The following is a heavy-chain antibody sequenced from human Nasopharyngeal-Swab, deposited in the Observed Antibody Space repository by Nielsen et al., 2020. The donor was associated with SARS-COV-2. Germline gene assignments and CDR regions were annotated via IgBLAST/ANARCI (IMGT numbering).Heavy chain of an antibody. J-gene: IGHJ4*02. CDR3: ARGSMVLGQGLVDY. CDR2: INSDGSGT. V-gene: IGHV3-74*01. Sequence: GGCLRLSCAASGFTFSSYGMHWVRHAPGKGLVWVSVINSDGSGTSYADCVKGRFTISRDNTKNTLYLQMNSLRAADTAAYYCARGSMVLGQGLVDYWGQGTLVTVSS. CDR1: GFTFSSYG. D-gene: IGHD3-10*01.